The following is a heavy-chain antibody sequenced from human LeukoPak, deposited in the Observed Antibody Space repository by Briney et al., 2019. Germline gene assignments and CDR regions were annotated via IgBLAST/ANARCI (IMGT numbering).Heavy chain of an antibody. CDR2: ISYLGTT. CDR3: ARDLVTVTKGFDF. Sequence: SETLSLTCTVSGGSISSYYWSWIRQPPGKGLGWIGYISYLGTTNYTPSLKSRVTISIDTSKNQFSLKLSSVTAADTAVYYCARDLVTVTKGFDFWGQGTMVSVSS. CDR1: GGSISSYY. V-gene: IGHV4-59*01. J-gene: IGHJ3*01. D-gene: IGHD4-17*01.